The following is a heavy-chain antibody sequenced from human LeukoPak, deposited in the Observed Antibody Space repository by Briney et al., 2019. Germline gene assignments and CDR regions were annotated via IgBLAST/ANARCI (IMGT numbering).Heavy chain of an antibody. J-gene: IGHJ3*02. V-gene: IGHV3-9*01. D-gene: IGHD3-10*01. CDR1: GFTFDDYA. Sequence: PGGSLRLSCAASGFTFDDYAMHWVRQAPGKGLEWVSGISWNSGSIGYADSVKGRFTISGDNAKNSLYLQMNSLRAEDTALYYCAKGVTYYYGSGSYGAFDIWGQGTMVTVSS. CDR2: ISWNSGSI. CDR3: AKGVTYYYGSGSYGAFDI.